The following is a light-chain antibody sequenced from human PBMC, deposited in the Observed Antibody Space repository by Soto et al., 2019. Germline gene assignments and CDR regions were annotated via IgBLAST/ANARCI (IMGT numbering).Light chain of an antibody. CDR2: WAS. V-gene: IGKV4-1*01. CDR1: QSVLYSSNNKNY. Sequence: DIVMTQSPDSLAVSLGERATINCKSSQSVLYSSNNKNYLAWYQQKPGQPPKLLIYWASTRESGVPDRFSGXXXXXXXXLTISSLQAADXAIYYCQQYYSIPFTFGGGTKVEIK. CDR3: QQYYSIPFT. J-gene: IGKJ4*01.